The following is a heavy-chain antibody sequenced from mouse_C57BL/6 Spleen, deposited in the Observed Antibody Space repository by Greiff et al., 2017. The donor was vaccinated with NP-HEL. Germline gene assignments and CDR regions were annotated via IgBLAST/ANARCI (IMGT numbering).Heavy chain of an antibody. V-gene: IGHV1-72*01. J-gene: IGHJ2*01. CDR3: AREGGTGPYFDY. CDR1: GYTFTSYC. D-gene: IGHD3-1*01. Sequence: QVQLQQPGAELVKPGASVKLSCTASGYTFTSYCLHWVKQRPGRGLALIGRIDPNSGCTKYNEKFKSKATLTVDKPSSTAYMQLSSLTSEDSAVYKCAREGGTGPYFDYWGKGTTLTVSS. CDR2: IDPNSGCT.